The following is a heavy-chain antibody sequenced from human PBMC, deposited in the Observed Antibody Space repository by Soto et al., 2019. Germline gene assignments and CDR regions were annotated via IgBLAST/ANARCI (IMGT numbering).Heavy chain of an antibody. D-gene: IGHD3-10*01. V-gene: IGHV4-59*08. J-gene: IGHJ5*02. CDR2: IYYSGST. CDR1: GGYISSYY. Sequence: SETLSLTCTVSGGYISSYYWSWIRQPPGKGLEWIGYIYYSGSTNYNPSLKSRVTISVDTSKNQFSLKLSSVTAADTAVYYCARLLWSRGDWFDPWGQGTLVTGSS. CDR3: ARLLWSRGDWFDP.